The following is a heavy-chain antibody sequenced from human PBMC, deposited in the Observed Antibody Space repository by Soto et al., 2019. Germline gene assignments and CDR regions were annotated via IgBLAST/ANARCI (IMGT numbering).Heavy chain of an antibody. CDR2: IYYSGST. CDR1: GGSISSSSYY. D-gene: IGHD6-19*01. Sequence: TSETLSLTCTVSGGSISSSSYYWGWLSQPPGKGLEWIGSIYYSGSTYYNPSLKSRVTISVDTSKNQFSLKLSSVTAADTAVYYCARQGAVAGTWSHYYYGMDVWGQGTTVTVSS. J-gene: IGHJ6*02. CDR3: ARQGAVAGTWSHYYYGMDV. V-gene: IGHV4-39*01.